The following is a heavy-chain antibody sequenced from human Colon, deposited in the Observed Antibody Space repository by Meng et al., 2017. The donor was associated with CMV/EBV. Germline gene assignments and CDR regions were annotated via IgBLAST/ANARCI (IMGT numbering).Heavy chain of an antibody. J-gene: IGHJ4*02. CDR1: GFTFTSYS. D-gene: IGHD1-7*01. V-gene: IGHV3-30-3*01. Sequence: LSCAGSGFTFTSYSMHWVRRAPGKGLEWVAVLLYDGSKEYYADSVRGRFTISRDTSTTMLFLQMDGLSSEDTAIYYCARGLELPDYWGQGTLVPSPQ. CDR3: ARGLELPDY. CDR2: LLYDGSKE.